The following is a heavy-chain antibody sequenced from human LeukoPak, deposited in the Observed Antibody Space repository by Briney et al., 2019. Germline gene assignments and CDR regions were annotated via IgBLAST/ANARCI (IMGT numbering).Heavy chain of an antibody. CDR2: IAHSGGT. D-gene: IGHD3-10*01. CDR3: ARGSGVPPNWFDP. V-gene: IGHV4-34*01. Sequence: SETLSLTCDVSGGSFSGYFWSWIRQSPVTGLEWIGEIAHSGGTNYNPSLKSRVTISLDTSANRFSMNLSSVTAADTAIYFCARGSGVPPNWFDPWGQGIHVTVSS. CDR1: GGSFSGYF. J-gene: IGHJ5*01.